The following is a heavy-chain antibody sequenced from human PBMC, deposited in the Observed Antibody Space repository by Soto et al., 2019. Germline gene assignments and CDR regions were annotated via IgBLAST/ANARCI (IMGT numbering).Heavy chain of an antibody. J-gene: IGHJ4*02. CDR1: GFIFSNYA. D-gene: IGHD2-21*02. Sequence: EVQLLESGGGLVQPGGSLRLSCAASGFIFSNYATSWVRQAPEKGLEWVSSISGGGDTTNYADSVKGRFTNSRDNSKNTLNLQMNSLSPEDTAIYYCATSRGYGDPNRDWGQGTLDTVSS. CDR3: ATSRGYGDPNRD. V-gene: IGHV3-23*01. CDR2: ISGGGDTT.